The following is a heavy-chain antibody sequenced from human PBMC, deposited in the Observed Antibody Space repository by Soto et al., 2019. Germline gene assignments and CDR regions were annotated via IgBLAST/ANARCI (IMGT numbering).Heavy chain of an antibody. D-gene: IGHD3-9*01. V-gene: IGHV4-34*01. CDR2: INDRGSI. Sequence: QVQLQQWGAGPLRPLETLSLTCGVSGGSFSGYYWAWIRQSPGKGLEWIGEINDRGSINYNPSLKSRVSISVDTSKNHYSLNLRSVTAADTAVYYCARESHDIWTGPPWGWYFAVWGRGTLVTVSS. CDR3: ARESHDIWTGPPWGWYFAV. CDR1: GGSFSGYY. J-gene: IGHJ2*01.